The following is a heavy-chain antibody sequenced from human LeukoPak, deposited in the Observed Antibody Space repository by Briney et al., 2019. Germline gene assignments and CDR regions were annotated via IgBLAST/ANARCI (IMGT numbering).Heavy chain of an antibody. Sequence: SETLSLTCTVSGGSISSSSYYWGWIRQPPGKGLEWIGSIYYSGSTYYNPSLKSRVTISVDTSKNQFSLKLSSVTAADTAVYYCARGAFKYDILTGYYKEGLVYWGQGTLVTVSS. CDR1: GGSISSSSYY. CDR3: ARGAFKYDILTGYYKEGLVY. CDR2: IYYSGST. V-gene: IGHV4-39*07. D-gene: IGHD3-9*01. J-gene: IGHJ4*02.